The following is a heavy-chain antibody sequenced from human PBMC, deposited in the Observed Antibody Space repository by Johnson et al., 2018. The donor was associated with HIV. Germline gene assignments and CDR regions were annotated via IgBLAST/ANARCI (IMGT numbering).Heavy chain of an antibody. CDR1: GFTFSSNY. J-gene: IGHJ3*02. CDR2: IYSGGST. D-gene: IGHD1-7*01. Sequence: EVQLVESGGGVVQPGRSLRLSCAASGFTFSSNYMSWVRQAQGKGLEWVSVIYSGGSTYYADSVKGRFTISRDNSKNTLYLQMNSLRAEDTAVYYCARDSGTTRLSAFDIWGQGTMVTVSS. CDR3: ARDSGTTRLSAFDI. V-gene: IGHV3-66*02.